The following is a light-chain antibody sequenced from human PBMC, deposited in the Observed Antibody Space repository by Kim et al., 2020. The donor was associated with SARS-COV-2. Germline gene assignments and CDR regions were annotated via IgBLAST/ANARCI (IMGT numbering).Light chain of an antibody. Sequence: LSPGDRATLACRASQDIGNYLAWYQQKPGQAPRLLIYDTFDGATGIPARFSGSGSGTDFTLTISSLEPEDFAIYYCLQRNYWPVTFGQGTRLEIK. V-gene: IGKV3-11*01. CDR2: DTF. J-gene: IGKJ5*01. CDR1: QDIGNY. CDR3: LQRNYWPVT.